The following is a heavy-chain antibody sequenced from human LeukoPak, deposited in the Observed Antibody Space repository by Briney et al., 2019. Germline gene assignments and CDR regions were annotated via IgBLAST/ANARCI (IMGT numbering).Heavy chain of an antibody. V-gene: IGHV3-23*01. CDR1: GFIFSNFA. CDR3: AKDLPLNFDL. J-gene: IGHJ4*02. CDR2: ITSSSEGT. Sequence: PGGSLRLSCAASGFIFSNFAMTWVRQVPGKGLESVSTITSSSEGTYYADPVKGLFTVSRDNSKRTLYLQMRNLRAEDTALYYCAKDLPLNFDLWGRGTLVAVSS.